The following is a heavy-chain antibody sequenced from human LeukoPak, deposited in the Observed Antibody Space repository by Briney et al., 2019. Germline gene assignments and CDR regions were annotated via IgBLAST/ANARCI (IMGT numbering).Heavy chain of an antibody. CDR3: AYSNNFNY. V-gene: IGHV3-7*01. D-gene: IGHD6-13*01. Sequence: GGSLRLSCVGSGVTFNGQWTNWVRQAPGQGLEWVAHIKHDGSEKYYVDSVKGRFTISRDDAKNSLSLQLNSARAEDTALYYCAYSNNFNYWGRGTLVTVSS. J-gene: IGHJ4*02. CDR1: GVTFNGQW. CDR2: IKHDGSEK.